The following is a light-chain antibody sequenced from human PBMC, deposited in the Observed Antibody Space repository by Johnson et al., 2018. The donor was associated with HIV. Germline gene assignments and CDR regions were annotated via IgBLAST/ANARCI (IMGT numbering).Light chain of an antibody. Sequence: QSVLTQPPSVSAAPGQKVTISCSGGSSNIGNNYVSWYQQLPRAAPKLLIYENKARPSGIPDRFSGSKSATSATLAITGLQTGDEADYYCGTWDSSLYVFVFGSGTKVTVL. CDR1: SSNIGNNY. CDR3: GTWDSSLYVFV. J-gene: IGLJ1*01. V-gene: IGLV1-51*02. CDR2: ENK.